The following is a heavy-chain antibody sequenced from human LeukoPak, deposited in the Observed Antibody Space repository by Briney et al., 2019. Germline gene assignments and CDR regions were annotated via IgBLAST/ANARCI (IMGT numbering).Heavy chain of an antibody. CDR1: GGSISSYY. Sequence: SETLSLTCTVSGGSISSYYWSWIRQPPGKGLEWIGYIYYTGSTTYNPSLKRRVTMSVDTSKNQFSLKLSSVTAADTAVYYCARYYCSSTTCYNFDFWGQGTLVTVSS. CDR2: IYYTGST. CDR3: ARYYCSSTTCYNFDF. J-gene: IGHJ4*02. V-gene: IGHV4-59*01. D-gene: IGHD2-2*02.